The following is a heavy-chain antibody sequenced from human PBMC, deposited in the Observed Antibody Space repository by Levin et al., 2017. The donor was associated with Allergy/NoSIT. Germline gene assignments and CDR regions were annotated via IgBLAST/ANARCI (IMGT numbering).Heavy chain of an antibody. V-gene: IGHV3-21*01. J-gene: IGHJ5*02. CDR1: GLSFTTYN. Sequence: GESLKISCAASGLSFTTYNMNWVRQAPGKGLEWVSSISGSSGYKYYADSVKGRFTISRDNAKNSLFLQMNSLRAEDTAVYYCARAAHSSSSPLRDWFDPWGQGTLVTVSS. CDR3: ARAAHSSSSPLRDWFDP. CDR2: ISGSSGYK. D-gene: IGHD6-6*01.